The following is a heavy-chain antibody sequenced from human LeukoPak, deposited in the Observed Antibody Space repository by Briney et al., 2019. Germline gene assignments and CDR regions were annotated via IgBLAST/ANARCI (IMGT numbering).Heavy chain of an antibody. V-gene: IGHV4-30-2*01. CDR2: IYHSGST. D-gene: IGHD3-10*01. CDR1: GGSISSGGYS. J-gene: IGHJ4*02. CDR3: ARVRGPVDY. Sequence: SETLSLTCAVSGGSISSGGYSWSWIRQPPGKGLEWIGYIYHSGSTYYNPSLKSRVTISVDRPKNQFSLKLSSVTAADTAVYYCARVRGPVDYWGQGTLVTVSS.